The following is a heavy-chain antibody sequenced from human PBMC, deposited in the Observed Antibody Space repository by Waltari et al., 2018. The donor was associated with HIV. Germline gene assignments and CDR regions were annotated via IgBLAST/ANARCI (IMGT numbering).Heavy chain of an antibody. Sequence: QLHLQESGPGLVKPSETLSLTCTVSGDSITSGSYYWGWIRQSPGNGLEWIGAIYYTGNTSAHPSRESRVTIAVDTAKSLFTRKLSSVTAADTAGYYCARRHSSSWFDSWGQGTLVTVSS. V-gene: IGHV4-39*01. CDR2: IYYTGNT. CDR3: ARRHSSSWFDS. D-gene: IGHD6-13*01. CDR1: GDSITSGSYY. J-gene: IGHJ5*01.